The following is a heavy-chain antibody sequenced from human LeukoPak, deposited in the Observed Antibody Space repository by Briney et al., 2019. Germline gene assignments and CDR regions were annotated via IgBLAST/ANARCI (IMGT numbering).Heavy chain of an antibody. V-gene: IGHV3-53*01. D-gene: IGHD3-10*01. CDR3: ARVGDHYHWYLDL. Sequence: GSLRLSCAASGFTVGTKYMNWVRQAPGKGLEWVSILYSGDDTYYADSVRGRFIVSRDSSKNTLYLHMSALRAEDTAVYYCARVGDHYHWYLDLWGRGTLVTVSS. CDR2: LYSGDDT. CDR1: GFTVGTKY. J-gene: IGHJ2*01.